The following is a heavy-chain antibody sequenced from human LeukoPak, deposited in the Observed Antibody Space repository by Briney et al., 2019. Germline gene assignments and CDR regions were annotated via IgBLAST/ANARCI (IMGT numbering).Heavy chain of an antibody. CDR3: ARVIGYCSSTSCFGYFDY. V-gene: IGHV4-59*08. CDR2: IYYSGST. Sequence: PSETLSLTCTVSGXSISSYYGSWIRQPPGKGLEWVGYIYYSGSTNYNPSLKSRVTTSVDTSKNQLSLKLSSVTAADTAVYYCARVIGYCSSTSCFGYFDYWGQGTLVTVSS. D-gene: IGHD2-2*01. CDR1: GXSISSYY. J-gene: IGHJ4*02.